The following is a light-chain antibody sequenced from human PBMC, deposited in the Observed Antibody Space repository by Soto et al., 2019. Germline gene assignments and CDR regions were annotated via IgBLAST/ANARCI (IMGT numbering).Light chain of an antibody. J-gene: IGLJ1*01. CDR3: GTWDSSLSAGWV. V-gene: IGLV1-51*01. Sequence: QAVVTQPPSVSAAPGQKVTISCSGSSSNIGNNYVSWYQQLPGTAPKLLIYDNNKRPSGIPDRFSGSKSGTSATLGITGLQTGDEADYYCGTWDSSLSAGWVFGTGTKLTVL. CDR2: DNN. CDR1: SSNIGNNY.